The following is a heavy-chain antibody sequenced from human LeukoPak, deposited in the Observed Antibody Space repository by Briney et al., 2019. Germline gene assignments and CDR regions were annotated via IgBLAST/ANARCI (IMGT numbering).Heavy chain of an antibody. J-gene: IGHJ5*02. D-gene: IGHD3-22*01. V-gene: IGHV1-58*02. CDR3: AADPYYYDSSGYSVSPFDP. CDR2: IVVGSGNT. CDR1: GFTFTSSA. Sequence: VASVKVSCKASGFTFTSSAMQWVRQARGQRLEWIGWIVVGSGNTNYAQKFQERVTITRDMSTSTAYMELSSLRSEDTAVYYCAADPYYYDSSGYSVSPFDPWGQGTLVTVSS.